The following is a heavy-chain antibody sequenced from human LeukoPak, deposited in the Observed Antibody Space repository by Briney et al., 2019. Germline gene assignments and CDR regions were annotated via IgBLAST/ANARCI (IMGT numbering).Heavy chain of an antibody. D-gene: IGHD3-3*01. J-gene: IGHJ6*03. CDR3: ARNFWSGYYLPDYYYYMDV. V-gene: IGHV1-69*05. CDR2: IIPIFGTA. Sequence: SVKVSCEASGGTFSSYAISWVRRAPGQRLEWMGGIIPIFGTANYAQKFQGRVTITTDESTSTAYMELSSLRSEDTAVYYCARNFWSGYYLPDYYYYMDVWGKGTTVTVSS. CDR1: GGTFSSYA.